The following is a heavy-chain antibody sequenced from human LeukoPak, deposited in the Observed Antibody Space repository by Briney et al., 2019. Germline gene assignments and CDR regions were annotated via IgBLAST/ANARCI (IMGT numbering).Heavy chain of an antibody. V-gene: IGHV1-46*01. CDR1: GYTFTSYD. CDR2: INPSGGST. D-gene: IGHD5-24*01. Sequence: ASVKVSCKASGYTFTSYDINWVRQATGQGLEWMGIINPSGGSTSYAQKFQGRVTMTRDTSTSTVYMELSSLRSEDTAVYYCARETEMATTPQGAFDIWGQGTMVTVSS. J-gene: IGHJ3*02. CDR3: ARETEMATTPQGAFDI.